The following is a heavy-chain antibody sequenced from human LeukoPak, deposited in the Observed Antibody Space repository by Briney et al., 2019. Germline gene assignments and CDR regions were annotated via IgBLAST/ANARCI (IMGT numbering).Heavy chain of an antibody. CDR2: ISSSGSTI. Sequence: GGSLRLSCAASGFTFSDYYMSWIRQAPGKGLEWVSYISSSGSTIYYADSVKGRFTISRDNAKNSLYLQMNSLRAEDTAVYYCARDGSGSYMALDAFDIWGQGTMVTVSS. J-gene: IGHJ3*02. D-gene: IGHD3-10*01. CDR3: ARDGSGSYMALDAFDI. V-gene: IGHV3-11*04. CDR1: GFTFSDYY.